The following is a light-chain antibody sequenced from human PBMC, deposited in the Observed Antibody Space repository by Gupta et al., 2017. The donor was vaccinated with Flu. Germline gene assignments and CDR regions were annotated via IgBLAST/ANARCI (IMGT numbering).Light chain of an antibody. J-gene: IGKJ1*01. CDR3: QQTYSTLWT. CDR2: AAS. Sequence: DIQMTQSPSSLSASVGDRVTITCRASQNIGNYLNWYQQKPGKAPSLLIYAASSLHTGVPSRFSGSGSATDFTLTISRLQPEDFATYYCQQTYSTLWTFGQGTXVDVK. CDR1: QNIGNY. V-gene: IGKV1-39*01.